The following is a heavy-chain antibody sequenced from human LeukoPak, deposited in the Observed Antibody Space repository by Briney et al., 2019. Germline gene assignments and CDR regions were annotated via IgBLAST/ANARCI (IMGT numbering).Heavy chain of an antibody. D-gene: IGHD5-12*01. CDR1: GYTFTDYY. Sequence: ASVKVSCKASGYTFTDYYMHWVRQAPGQGLEWMGWINPNSGDTNYAQKFQGRVTMTRDTSISTAYMELSRLRSDDTAMYYCARDRAFRTYRGRWAYWGQGTLVTVSS. CDR3: ARDRAFRTYRGRWAY. V-gene: IGHV1-2*02. CDR2: INPNSGDT. J-gene: IGHJ4*02.